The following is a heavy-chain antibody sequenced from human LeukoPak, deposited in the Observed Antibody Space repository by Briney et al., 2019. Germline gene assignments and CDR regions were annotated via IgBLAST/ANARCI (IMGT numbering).Heavy chain of an antibody. Sequence: SVKVTCKASGGTFSSYAISWVRLAPGQGLEWMGGIIPIFGTANYAQKFQGRVTITADESTSTAYMELSSLRSEDTAVYYCARDKYCGGDCYSYAFDIWGQGTMVTVSS. CDR1: GGTFSSYA. J-gene: IGHJ3*02. CDR2: IIPIFGTA. V-gene: IGHV1-69*13. CDR3: ARDKYCGGDCYSYAFDI. D-gene: IGHD2-21*01.